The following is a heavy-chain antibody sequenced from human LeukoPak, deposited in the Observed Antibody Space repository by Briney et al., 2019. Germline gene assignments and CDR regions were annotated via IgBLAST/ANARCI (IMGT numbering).Heavy chain of an antibody. CDR2: ISSSSSYI. V-gene: IGHV3-21*01. CDR1: GFTFSSYS. Sequence: GGSLRLSCAASGFTFSSYSMNWVRQAPGKGLEGVSSISSSSSYIYYADSVKGRFTISRDNAKNSLYLQMNSLRAEDTAVYYCARDACSSTSCYKTGGYYYYMDVWGKGTTVTVSS. J-gene: IGHJ6*03. D-gene: IGHD2-2*02. CDR3: ARDACSSTSCYKTGGYYYYMDV.